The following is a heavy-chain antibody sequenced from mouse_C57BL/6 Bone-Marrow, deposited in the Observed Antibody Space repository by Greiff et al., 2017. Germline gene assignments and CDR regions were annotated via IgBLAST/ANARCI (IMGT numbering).Heavy chain of an antibody. CDR3: AGDGPYYFDY. CDR2: IYPGSGST. CDR1: GYTFTSYW. V-gene: IGHV1-55*01. Sequence: QVQLQQPGAELVKPGASVKMSCKASGYTFTSYWITWVKQRPGQGLEWIGDIYPGSGSTNYTEKFKSKATLTVDTSSSPACMQLSSLASEDSAVYYCAGDGPYYFDYWGQGTTLTVSS. J-gene: IGHJ2*01. D-gene: IGHD2-3*01.